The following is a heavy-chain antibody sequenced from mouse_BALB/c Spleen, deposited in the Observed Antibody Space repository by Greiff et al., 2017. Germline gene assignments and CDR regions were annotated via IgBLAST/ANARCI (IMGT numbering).Heavy chain of an antibody. J-gene: IGHJ3*01. CDR2: ISSGSSTI. D-gene: IGHD1-1*02. V-gene: IGHV5-17*02. Sequence: DVKLVESGGGLVQPGGSRKLSCAASGFTFSSFGMHWVRQAPEKGLEWVAYISSGSSTIYYADTVKGRFTISRDNPKNTLFLQMTSLRSEDTAMYYCARGGSWGFAYWGQGTLVTVSA. CDR1: GFTFSSFG. CDR3: ARGGSWGFAY.